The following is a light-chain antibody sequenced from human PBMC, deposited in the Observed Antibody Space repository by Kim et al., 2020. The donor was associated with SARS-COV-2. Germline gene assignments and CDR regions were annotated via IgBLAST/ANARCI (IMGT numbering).Light chain of an antibody. V-gene: IGKV1-16*02. CDR2: ASS. CDR3: QQYHTYPIT. Sequence: ASVGDRVTITCRASQDIAHHLAWFQQKPGKAPKSLIYASSILQTGVSSKFSGSASGTDFTLTINSLQPEDFATYYCQQYHTYPITFGQGTRLEIK. J-gene: IGKJ5*01. CDR1: QDIAHH.